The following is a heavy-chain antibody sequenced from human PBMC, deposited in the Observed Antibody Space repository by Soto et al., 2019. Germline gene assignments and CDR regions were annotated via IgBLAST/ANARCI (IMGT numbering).Heavy chain of an antibody. Sequence: SETLSLTCTVSRGSISSGTNYWAWIRQPPGKGLEWIANIYYSGSTFYNPSLKSRVTISLDTSKNQFSLKVRSVTAADTAVYYCARHEAGWYFASWGQGTLVTV. D-gene: IGHD6-25*01. CDR1: RGSISSGTNY. CDR3: ARHEAGWYFAS. V-gene: IGHV4-39*01. CDR2: IYYSGST. J-gene: IGHJ4*02.